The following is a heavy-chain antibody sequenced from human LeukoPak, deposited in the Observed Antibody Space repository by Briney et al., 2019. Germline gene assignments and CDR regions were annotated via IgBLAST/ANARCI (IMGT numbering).Heavy chain of an antibody. J-gene: IGHJ4*02. Sequence: GGSLRLSCAASGFTFSSYAMSWVRQAPGKGLEWVSAISGSGGSTYYADSVKGRFTISRDNSKNTLYLQMNSLRPEDTAIYYCARDSDKESAKYYFGYWGQGTLVTVSS. CDR1: GFTFSSYA. CDR2: ISGSGGST. V-gene: IGHV3-23*01. D-gene: IGHD6-25*01. CDR3: ARDSDKESAKYYFGY.